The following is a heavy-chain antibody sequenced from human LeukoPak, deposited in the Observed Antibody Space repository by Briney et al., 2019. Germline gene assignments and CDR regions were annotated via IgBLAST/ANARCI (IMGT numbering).Heavy chain of an antibody. D-gene: IGHD3-22*01. CDR1: GGSFRGYY. V-gene: IGHV4-34*01. CDR3: ARGDYDSSGYPHLFDY. CDR2: INHSGST. J-gene: IGHJ4*02. Sequence: SETLSLTCAVYGGSFRGYYWSWIRQPPGKGLEWIGEINHSGSTNYNPSLKSRVTISVDTPKNQFSLKLSSVTAADTAVYYCARGDYDSSGYPHLFDYWGQGTLVTVSS.